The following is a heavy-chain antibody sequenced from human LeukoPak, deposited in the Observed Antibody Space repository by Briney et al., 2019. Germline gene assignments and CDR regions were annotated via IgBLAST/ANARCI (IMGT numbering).Heavy chain of an antibody. V-gene: IGHV3-30*18. CDR2: ISYDGSNK. CDR3: AKDGGPGQWPTFRGIVIDY. Sequence: LSLTCTVSGGSISSSSYYWGWVRQAPGKGLEWVAVISYDGSNKYYADSVKGRFTISRDNSKNTLYLQMNSLRAEDTAVYYCAKDGGPGQWPTFRGIVIDYWGQGTLVTVSS. D-gene: IGHD6-19*01. CDR1: GGSISSSSYY. J-gene: IGHJ4*02.